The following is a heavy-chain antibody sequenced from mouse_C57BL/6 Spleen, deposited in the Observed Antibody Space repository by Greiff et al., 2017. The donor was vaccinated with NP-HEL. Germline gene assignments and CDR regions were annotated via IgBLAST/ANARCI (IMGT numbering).Heavy chain of an antibody. CDR2: IYPRSGNT. CDR1: GYTFTSYG. D-gene: IGHD3-2*02. J-gene: IGHJ3*01. Sequence: QVQLQQSGAELARPGASVKLSCKASGYTFTSYGISGVKQRTGQGLEWIGEIYPRSGNTYYNEKFKGKATLTADKSSSTAYMELRSLTSEDSAVYFCAILDSSGYGFAYWGQGTLVTVSA. V-gene: IGHV1-81*01. CDR3: AILDSSGYGFAY.